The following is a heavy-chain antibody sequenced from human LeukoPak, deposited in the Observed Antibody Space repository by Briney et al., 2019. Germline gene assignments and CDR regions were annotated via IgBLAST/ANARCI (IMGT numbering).Heavy chain of an antibody. D-gene: IGHD5-12*01. J-gene: IGHJ4*02. CDR2: ISANSFYT. V-gene: IGHV3-23*01. CDR1: GFTFSNHG. Sequence: GGSLRLSCAASGFTFSNHGMSWVRQAPGKGLEWVSSISANSFYTYYADSVKGRFTISRDNSKNTLYLQMNTLRAEDTAVYYCARASGYSGYDPFDYWGQGTLVTVSS. CDR3: ARASGYSGYDPFDY.